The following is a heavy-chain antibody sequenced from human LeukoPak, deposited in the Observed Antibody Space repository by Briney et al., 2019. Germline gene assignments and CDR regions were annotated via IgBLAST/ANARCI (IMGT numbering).Heavy chain of an antibody. Sequence: SVKVSCKASGGTFSSYAISWVRQAPGQGLEWMGRIIPILGIANYAQKFQGRVTITADKSTSTAYMELSSLRSEDTAVYYCARDPLGSGSYYGWDNWFDPWGQGTLVTVSS. V-gene: IGHV1-69*04. D-gene: IGHD3-10*02. J-gene: IGHJ5*02. CDR3: ARDPLGSGSYYGWDNWFDP. CDR2: IIPILGIA. CDR1: GGTFSSYA.